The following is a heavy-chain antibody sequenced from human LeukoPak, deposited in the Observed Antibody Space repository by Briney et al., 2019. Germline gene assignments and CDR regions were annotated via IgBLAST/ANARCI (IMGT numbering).Heavy chain of an antibody. CDR1: GFTVSSNY. CDR2: IYSGGST. J-gene: IGHJ6*02. Sequence: GGSLRLSCAASGFTVSSNYMSWVRQAPGKGLEWVSVIYSGGSTYYADSVKGRFTISRDNSKNTLYLQMNSLRAEDTAVYYCARDEAAAGSGIDVWGQGTTVTVSS. V-gene: IGHV3-53*01. D-gene: IGHD6-13*01. CDR3: ARDEAAAGSGIDV.